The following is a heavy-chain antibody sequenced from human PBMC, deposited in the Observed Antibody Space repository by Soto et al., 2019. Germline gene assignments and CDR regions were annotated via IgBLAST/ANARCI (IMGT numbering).Heavy chain of an antibody. D-gene: IGHD2-15*01. J-gene: IGHJ4*02. CDR1: GGSMNSGGYC. V-gene: IGHV4-31*03. CDR2: ISYGGTT. CDR3: SRGILV. Sequence: QVQLQESGPGLVKPSQTLSLTCTVSGGSMNSGGYCWSWLRQHPGEGLEWIGCISYGGTTSYNPSLKSRVIISVDTSKNQFSRKLTSVTAADTAVYYCSRGILVWGQGTLITVSS.